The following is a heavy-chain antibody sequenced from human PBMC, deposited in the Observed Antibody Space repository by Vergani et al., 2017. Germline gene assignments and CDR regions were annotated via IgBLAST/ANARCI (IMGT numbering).Heavy chain of an antibody. CDR3: AKVDSYSSSWYYDY. Sequence: EVQLLESGGGLVQPGGSLRLSCAASGFTFSSYAMSWVRQAPGKGLEWVSAISGSGGSTYYADSVKGRFTISRDNSKNKLYLQMNSLRAEDTAVYYCAKVDSYSSSWYYDYWGQGTLVTVSS. D-gene: IGHD6-13*01. J-gene: IGHJ4*02. CDR2: ISGSGGST. CDR1: GFTFSSYA. V-gene: IGHV3-23*01.